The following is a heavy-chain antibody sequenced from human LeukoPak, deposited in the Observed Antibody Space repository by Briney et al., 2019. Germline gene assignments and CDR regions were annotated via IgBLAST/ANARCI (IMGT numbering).Heavy chain of an antibody. CDR3: AKHPTTVMANAFHI. J-gene: IGHJ3*02. Sequence: PGGSLRLSCAASGFTFSSYGMSGVRQAPGKGLEWVSSISGSGGTTYYGVSVKGRYTISRDNSKNTLDLQMNSLRADDTAVYSCAKHPTTVMANAFHIWGQGTMVTVS. CDR2: ISGSGGTT. V-gene: IGHV3-23*01. D-gene: IGHD5-18*01. CDR1: GFTFSSYG.